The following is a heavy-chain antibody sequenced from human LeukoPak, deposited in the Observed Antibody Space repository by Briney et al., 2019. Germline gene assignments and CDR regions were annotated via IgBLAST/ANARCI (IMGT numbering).Heavy chain of an antibody. Sequence: PGGSLRLSCAASGFTFDDYGMSWVRQAPGRGLEWVSGINWNGGSTGYADSVKGRFTISRDNAKNSLYLQMNSLRAEDTAVYYCARDLLVSSSSDYWGQGTLVTVSS. CDR2: INWNGGST. D-gene: IGHD6-13*01. CDR1: GFTFDDYG. J-gene: IGHJ4*02. CDR3: ARDLLVSSSSDY. V-gene: IGHV3-20*04.